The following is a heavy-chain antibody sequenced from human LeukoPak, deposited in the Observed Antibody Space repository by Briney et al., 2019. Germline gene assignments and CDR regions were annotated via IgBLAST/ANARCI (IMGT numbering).Heavy chain of an antibody. CDR3: AKPLLEVVPAAIFGY. Sequence: QPGGSLRLSCAASGFMFGDYAMHWVRQAPGKGLEWVSGISWNSGSIGLADSVKGRFTISRDNSKNTLYLQMNSLRAEDTAVYYCAKPLLEVVPAAIFGYWGQGTLVTVSS. D-gene: IGHD2-2*01. J-gene: IGHJ4*02. CDR2: ISWNSGSI. CDR1: GFMFGDYA. V-gene: IGHV3-9*01.